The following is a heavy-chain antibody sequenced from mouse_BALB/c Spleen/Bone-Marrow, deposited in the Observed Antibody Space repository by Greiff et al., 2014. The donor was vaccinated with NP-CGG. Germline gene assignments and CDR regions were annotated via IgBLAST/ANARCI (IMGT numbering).Heavy chain of an antibody. CDR1: GFNIKDTY. V-gene: IGHV14-3*02. Sequence: EVQLQQSGAEFVKPGASVKLTCTGSGFNIKDTYMHWVKQRPEQGLEWIGRIDAANGNSKYDPKFQGKATITADTSSNTGYLQLSSLTSEDTAVYYCARYGYWGQGTSVTVSS. J-gene: IGHJ4*01. CDR2: IDAANGNS. CDR3: ARYGY. D-gene: IGHD1-1*02.